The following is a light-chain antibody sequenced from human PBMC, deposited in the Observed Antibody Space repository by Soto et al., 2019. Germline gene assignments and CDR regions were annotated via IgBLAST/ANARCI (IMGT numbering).Light chain of an antibody. CDR3: TSYTTSFTYV. J-gene: IGLJ1*01. Sequence: QSVLTQPSSLSGFPGKSIPLSFTGNSRDVDGYNFVAWYQHHPGKAPKLIIYDVSNRPSGVSSRFSGFKSGNTASLTVSGLQAEDEADYYCTSYTTSFTYVFGTGTKVTVL. V-gene: IGLV2-14*03. CDR1: SRDVDGYNF. CDR2: DVS.